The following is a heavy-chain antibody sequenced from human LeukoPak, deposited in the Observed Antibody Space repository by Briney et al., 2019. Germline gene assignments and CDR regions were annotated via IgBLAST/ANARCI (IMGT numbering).Heavy chain of an antibody. CDR1: GFTFDDYA. CDR2: ISWNSGSI. V-gene: IGHV3-9*01. Sequence: GRSLRLSCAASGFTFDDYAMHWVRQAPGKGLEWVSGISWNSGSIGYADSVKGRFTISRDNAKNSLYLQMNSLRAEDTALYYCAKDQQRLVGGWGQGTLVTVSS. J-gene: IGHJ4*02. CDR3: AKDQQRLVGG. D-gene: IGHD6-13*01.